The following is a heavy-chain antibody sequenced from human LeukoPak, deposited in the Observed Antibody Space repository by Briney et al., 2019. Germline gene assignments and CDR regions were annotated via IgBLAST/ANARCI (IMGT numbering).Heavy chain of an antibody. Sequence: SVKVSCKASGGTFSSYAISWVRQAPGQGLEWRGGIIPIFGTANYAQKFQGRVTITADESTSTAYMELSSLRSEDTAVYYCARERLEYSSSFHYFDYWGQGTLVTVSS. CDR3: ARERLEYSSSFHYFDY. D-gene: IGHD6-6*01. J-gene: IGHJ4*02. V-gene: IGHV1-69*01. CDR2: IIPIFGTA. CDR1: GGTFSSYA.